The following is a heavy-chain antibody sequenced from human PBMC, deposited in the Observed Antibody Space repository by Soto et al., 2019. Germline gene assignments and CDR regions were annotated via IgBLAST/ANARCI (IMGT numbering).Heavy chain of an antibody. CDR3: ATYSSQSVCDGGPCYSAQPKSHDS. CDR2: IRSKSVGGTT. V-gene: IGHV3-15*01. D-gene: IGHD2-15*01. Sequence: EVQLVESGGGLVKPGGPRTLSCSASGFSFSHVWMSWVRQSPGKVLEWVGHIRSKSVGGTTDYTAPVKGRFTISRDDLKHTLYLQMNSLKTEDTAVYYCATYSSQSVCDGGPCYSAQPKSHDSWGQGILVTVSS. J-gene: IGHJ4*02. CDR1: GFSFSHVW.